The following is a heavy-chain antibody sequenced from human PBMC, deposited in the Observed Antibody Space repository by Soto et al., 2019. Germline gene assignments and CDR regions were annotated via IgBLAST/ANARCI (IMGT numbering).Heavy chain of an antibody. D-gene: IGHD3-9*01. Sequence: EVQLLESGGGLVQPGGSLRLSCAASGFTFSSYAMSWVRQAPGKGLEWVSAISGSGGSTYYADSVKGRFTVSRDNSKNTLYLQMNSLTAEDTAVYYCAKGLAGYQAPYFDYWGQGTLVTVSA. J-gene: IGHJ4*02. CDR3: AKGLAGYQAPYFDY. CDR1: GFTFSSYA. V-gene: IGHV3-23*01. CDR2: ISGSGGST.